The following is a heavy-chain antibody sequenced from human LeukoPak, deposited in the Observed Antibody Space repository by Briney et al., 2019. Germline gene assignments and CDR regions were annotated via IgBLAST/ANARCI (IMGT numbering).Heavy chain of an antibody. Sequence: SETLSLTCAVYGVSFSGYYWSWIRQPPGKGLKWIGEINHSGSTNYNPSLKSRVTISVDTSKNQFSLKLSSVTAADTAVYYCARGRDYGGNSGRLDYWGQGTLVTVSS. D-gene: IGHD4-23*01. CDR3: ARGRDYGGNSGRLDY. CDR1: GVSFSGYY. V-gene: IGHV4-34*01. CDR2: INHSGST. J-gene: IGHJ4*02.